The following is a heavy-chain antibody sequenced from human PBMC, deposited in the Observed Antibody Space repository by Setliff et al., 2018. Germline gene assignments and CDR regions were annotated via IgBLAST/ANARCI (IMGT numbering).Heavy chain of an antibody. V-gene: IGHV3-23*01. D-gene: IGHD2-2*01. CDR2: ISGSGGST. CDR3: ARAVVPAAIHWFDP. CDR1: GFTFSNYA. J-gene: IGHJ5*02. Sequence: PGGSLRLSCAASGFTFSNYAMSWVRQAPGKGLEWVSAISGSGGSTYYADSVKGRFIISRDNSKNTLYLQMNSLRAEDTAVYYCARAVVPAAIHWFDPWGQGTLVTVSS.